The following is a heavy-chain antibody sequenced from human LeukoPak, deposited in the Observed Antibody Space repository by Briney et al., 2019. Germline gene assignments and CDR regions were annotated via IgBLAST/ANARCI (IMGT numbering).Heavy chain of an antibody. V-gene: IGHV4-4*09. CDR1: GGSISSYY. J-gene: IGHJ4*02. CDR3: ARQTYYYDSSGYGFDY. D-gene: IGHD3-22*01. Sequence: SETLSLTCTVSGGSISSYYWSWIRRPPGKGLEWIGYIYTSGSTNYNPSLKSRVTISVDTSKNQFSLKLSSVTAADTAVYYCARQTYYYDSSGYGFDYWGQGTLVTVSS. CDR2: IYTSGST.